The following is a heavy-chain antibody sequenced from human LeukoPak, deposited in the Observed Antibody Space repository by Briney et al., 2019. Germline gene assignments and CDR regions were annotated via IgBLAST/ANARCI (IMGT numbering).Heavy chain of an antibody. CDR2: IWYDGSNK. J-gene: IGHJ4*02. CDR1: GFTFSSSG. CDR3: ARDAVAAGSYFDY. Sequence: GGSLRLSCAASGFTFSSSGMHWVRQAPGKGLEWVAFIWYDGSNKYYADSVKGRFTISRDNSKNALYLQMNSLRADDTAVYYCARDAVAAGSYFDYWGQGTLVTVPS. V-gene: IGHV3-33*01. D-gene: IGHD6-13*01.